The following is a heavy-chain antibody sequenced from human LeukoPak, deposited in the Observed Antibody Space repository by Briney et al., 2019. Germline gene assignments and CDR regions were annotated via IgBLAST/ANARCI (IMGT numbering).Heavy chain of an antibody. CDR1: GFDFTNFW. D-gene: IGHD3-16*01. CDR2: ISPGDSGI. CDR3: AAGGASAP. V-gene: IGHV5-51*01. Sequence: PGESLRISCQGSGFDFTNFWIGWVRQMPGKGLEWMGVISPGDSGIRYSPSFQGQVTISVDKSISTAYLQWSSLKASDSAMYYCAAGGASAPWGQGTLVTVSS. J-gene: IGHJ5*02.